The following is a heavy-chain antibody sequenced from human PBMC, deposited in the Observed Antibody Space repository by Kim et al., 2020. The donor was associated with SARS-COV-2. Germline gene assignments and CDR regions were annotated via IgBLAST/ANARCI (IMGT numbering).Heavy chain of an antibody. Sequence: ASVKVSCKASGYTLSKLSIHWVRQAPGKGLEWMGAFDPEDGETIYAQKFQGRVTMTEDTSTHTAHMEMTSLRSEDTAVYYCATTGYSSGWYFVFSFWGQGTLVTVSS. CDR2: FDPEDGET. V-gene: IGHV1-24*01. D-gene: IGHD6-19*01. J-gene: IGHJ4*02. CDR3: ATTGYSSGWYFVFSF. CDR1: GYTLSKLS.